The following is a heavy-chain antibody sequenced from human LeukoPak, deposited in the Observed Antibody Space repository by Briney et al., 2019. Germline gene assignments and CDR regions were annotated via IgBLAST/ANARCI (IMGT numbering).Heavy chain of an antibody. V-gene: IGHV3-48*03. Sequence: GGSLRLSCAASGFTFSSYEMNWVRQAPGKGLEWVSYISSSGSTIYYADSVKGRFTISRDNSKNTLDLRMNSLRAEDTAVYYCAKDDAWVRYQDWGQGTLVTVSS. J-gene: IGHJ4*02. D-gene: IGHD5-12*01. CDR2: ISSSGSTI. CDR1: GFTFSSYE. CDR3: AKDDAWVRYQD.